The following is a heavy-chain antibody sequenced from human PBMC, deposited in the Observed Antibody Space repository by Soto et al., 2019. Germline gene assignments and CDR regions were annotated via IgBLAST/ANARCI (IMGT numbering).Heavy chain of an antibody. V-gene: IGHV4-34*01. J-gene: IGHJ4*02. CDR3: ARGWPSMVVVAAPSSTDFDY. D-gene: IGHD2-15*01. Sequence: SENLSLTCAVYGGSFSGYYWSWIRQPPGKGLERIGEINHSGSTNYNPSLKSRVTISVDTSKNQFSLKLSSVTAADTAVYYCARGWPSMVVVAAPSSTDFDYRGQGTLVTVSS. CDR1: GGSFSGYY. CDR2: INHSGST.